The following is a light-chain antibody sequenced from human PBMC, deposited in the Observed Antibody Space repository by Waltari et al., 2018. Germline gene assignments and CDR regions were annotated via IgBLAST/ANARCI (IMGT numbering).Light chain of an antibody. CDR3: QQYGTSPRT. J-gene: IGKJ1*01. CDR2: GAS. V-gene: IGKV3-20*01. CDR1: QSVSSNY. Sequence: DIVLTQSPGTLSLSPGERASLSCRTSQSVSSNYLVWYQQRPGQAPRLLIYGASSRAIGIPDRFSGSGSGTDFTLTISRLEPEDFAVYYCQQYGTSPRTFGQGTKVEIK.